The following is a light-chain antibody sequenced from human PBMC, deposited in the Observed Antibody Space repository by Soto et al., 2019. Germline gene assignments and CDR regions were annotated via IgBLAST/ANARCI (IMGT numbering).Light chain of an antibody. V-gene: IGLV3-21*04. Sequence: SYELTQPPSVSVAPGKTASITCGGNNIGSKSVHWYQQKPGQSPVLVVYYDSDRPSGIPERFSGSNSGNTATLTISRVEAGDEADYYCQEWDSSIDHLGVFGGGTKLTVL. J-gene: IGLJ3*02. CDR3: QEWDSSIDHLGV. CDR1: NIGSKS. CDR2: YDS.